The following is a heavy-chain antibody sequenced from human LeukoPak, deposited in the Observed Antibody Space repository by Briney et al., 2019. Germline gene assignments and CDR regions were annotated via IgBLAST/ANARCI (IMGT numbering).Heavy chain of an antibody. D-gene: IGHD6-13*01. CDR1: GFTFSSCE. CDR2: ISSSGSTI. Sequence: GGSLRLSCAASGFTFSSCEMNWVRQAPGKGLEWVSYISSSGSTIYYAGSVKGRFTISRDNAKNSLYLQMNSLRAEDTAVYYCARDRAGTGSGWFDPWGQGTLVTVSS. CDR3: ARDRAGTGSGWFDP. V-gene: IGHV3-48*03. J-gene: IGHJ5*02.